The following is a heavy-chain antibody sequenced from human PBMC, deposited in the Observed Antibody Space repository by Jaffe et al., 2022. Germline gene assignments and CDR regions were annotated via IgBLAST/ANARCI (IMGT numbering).Heavy chain of an antibody. Sequence: EVQLVQSGAEVKKPGESLKISCKGSGYSFTSYWIGWVRQMPGKGLEWMGIIYPGDSDTRYSPSFQGQVTISADKSISTAYLQWSSLKASDTAMYYCARETYCGGDCLDQEYNWFDPWGQGTLVTVSS. V-gene: IGHV5-51*03. CDR2: IYPGDSDT. CDR3: ARETYCGGDCLDQEYNWFDP. CDR1: GYSFTSYW. J-gene: IGHJ5*02. D-gene: IGHD2-21*01.